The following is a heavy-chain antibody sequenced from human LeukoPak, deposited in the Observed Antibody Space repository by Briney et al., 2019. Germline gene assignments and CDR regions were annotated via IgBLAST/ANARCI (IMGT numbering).Heavy chain of an antibody. Sequence: ASVKVSCKASGGTFTGYYMHWVRQAPGQGLEWMGWINPNSGGTNYAQKFQGRVTMTRDTSISTAYMELSRLRSDDTAVYYCARDGVGYYDSSGYYYFQHWGQGTLVTVSS. D-gene: IGHD3-22*01. CDR1: GGTFTGYY. CDR3: ARDGVGYYDSSGYYYFQH. V-gene: IGHV1-2*02. J-gene: IGHJ1*01. CDR2: INPNSGGT.